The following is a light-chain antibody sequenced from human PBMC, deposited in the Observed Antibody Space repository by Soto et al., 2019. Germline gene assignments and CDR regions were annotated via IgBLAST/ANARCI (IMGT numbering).Light chain of an antibody. V-gene: IGLV2-8*01. J-gene: IGLJ1*01. Sequence: QSALTQPPSASGSPGQSVAISCTGTSSDVGGYNYVSWYQQHPGKAPNLMIYEVNKRPSGVPDRFSGSKSGNTASLIVSGLQAEDEADYFCSSYAGSSNVIGTGTKLTVL. CDR1: SSDVGGYNY. CDR2: EVN. CDR3: SSYAGSSNV.